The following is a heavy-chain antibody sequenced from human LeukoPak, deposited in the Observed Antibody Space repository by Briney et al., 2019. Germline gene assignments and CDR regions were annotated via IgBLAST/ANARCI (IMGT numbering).Heavy chain of an antibody. J-gene: IGHJ3*02. D-gene: IGHD3-22*01. CDR3: ARVLSFAMKVVDYGFDI. CDR1: GYTFTGYY. Sequence: ASVKVSCKASGYTFTGYYMHWLRQAPGQGLEWMGWINPNSGGTNYAQKFQGRVTMTRDTSISTAYMELSRLRSDDTAVYYCARVLSFAMKVVDYGFDILGQGTMVNVSS. CDR2: INPNSGGT. V-gene: IGHV1-2*02.